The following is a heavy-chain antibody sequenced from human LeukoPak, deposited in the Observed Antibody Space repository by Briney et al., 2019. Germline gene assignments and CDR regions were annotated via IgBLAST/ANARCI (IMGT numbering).Heavy chain of an antibody. J-gene: IGHJ4*02. D-gene: IGHD2-15*01. V-gene: IGHV3-30-3*01. Sequence: GGSLRLSCAASGFTFSSYAMHWVRQAPGKGLEWVAVISYDGSNKYYADSVKGRFTISRDNSKNTLFLQMNSLRAEDTAVYYCAKDRGALGYCSGGSCYADYWGQGTLVTVSS. CDR2: ISYDGSNK. CDR1: GFTFSSYA. CDR3: AKDRGALGYCSGGSCYADY.